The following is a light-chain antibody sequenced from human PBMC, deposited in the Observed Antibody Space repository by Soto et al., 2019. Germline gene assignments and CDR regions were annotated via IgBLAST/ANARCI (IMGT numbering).Light chain of an antibody. Sequence: QSVLTQPPSVSGAPGQRVTISCTGSSSNIGAGYDVHWYQQLPGTAPKLLIHGNSNRPSGVPDRFSGSKSGTSASLAITGLQAEDDADYYCQSYDSSLSGVVFGGGTKVTVL. CDR3: QSYDSSLSGVV. CDR2: GNS. V-gene: IGLV1-40*01. J-gene: IGLJ2*01. CDR1: SSNIGAGYD.